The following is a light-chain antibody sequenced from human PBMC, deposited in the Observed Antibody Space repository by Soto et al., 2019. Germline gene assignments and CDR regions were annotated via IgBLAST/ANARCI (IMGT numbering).Light chain of an antibody. V-gene: IGKV1-5*01. CDR2: DAS. J-gene: IGKJ1*01. Sequence: DIQMTQSPSTLSASVGDRVTITCRASQSISSWLAWYQQKAGKAPKLLIFDASSLQSGVPSRFSGSGSGTEFTLTISSLQPDDFATYFCQQYNSPPWTFVQGTKVEVK. CDR1: QSISSW. CDR3: QQYNSPPWT.